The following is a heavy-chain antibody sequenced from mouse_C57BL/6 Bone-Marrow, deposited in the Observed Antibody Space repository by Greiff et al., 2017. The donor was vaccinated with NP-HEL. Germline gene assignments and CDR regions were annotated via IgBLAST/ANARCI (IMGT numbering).Heavy chain of an antibody. CDR2: ISYSGST. J-gene: IGHJ3*01. V-gene: IGHV3-8*01. CDR1: GYSITSDY. D-gene: IGHD1-1*01. CDR3: ARSLHYYGSSYPFAY. Sequence: EVMLVESGPGLAKPSQTLSLTCSVTGYSITSDYWNWIRKFPGNKLEYMGYISYSGSTYYNPYLKSRISITRDTSKNQYYLQLNSVTTEDTATKYCARSLHYYGSSYPFAYWGQGTLVTVSA.